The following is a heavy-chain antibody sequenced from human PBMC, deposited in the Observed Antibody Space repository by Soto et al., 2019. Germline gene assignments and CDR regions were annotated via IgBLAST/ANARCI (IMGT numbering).Heavy chain of an antibody. CDR1: GGSISSGGYY. Sequence: QVQLQESGPGLVKPSQTLSLTCTVSGGSISSGGYYWSWIRQHPGKGLEWIGYIYYSGSTYYNPSLKSRVTISVXXXXXQFSXKXXXVTXXDTAVYYCARSSTSANYFDYWGQGTLVTVSS. CDR2: IYYSGST. D-gene: IGHD2-2*01. J-gene: IGHJ4*02. CDR3: ARSSTSANYFDY. V-gene: IGHV4-31*03.